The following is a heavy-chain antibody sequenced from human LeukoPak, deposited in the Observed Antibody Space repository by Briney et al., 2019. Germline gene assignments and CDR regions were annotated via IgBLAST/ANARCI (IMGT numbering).Heavy chain of an antibody. D-gene: IGHD2-2*01. Sequence: PSETLSLTCTVSGGSISSGGYYWSWIRQHPGKGLEWIGYIYYSGSTYYNPSLRSRVTISVDTSKNQFSLKLSSVTAADTAVYYCARSRGIVVVPAAIPNWFDPWGQGTLVTVSS. V-gene: IGHV4-31*03. CDR2: IYYSGST. J-gene: IGHJ5*02. CDR1: GGSISSGGYY. CDR3: ARSRGIVVVPAAIPNWFDP.